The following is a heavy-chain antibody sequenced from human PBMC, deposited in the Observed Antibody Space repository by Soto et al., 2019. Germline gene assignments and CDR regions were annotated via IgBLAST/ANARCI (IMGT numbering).Heavy chain of an antibody. D-gene: IGHD2-21*01. CDR2: ISSSSSFR. CDR1: GFTFTNHN. Sequence: EVQLVESGGGLVKPGGSVRLSCAASGFTFTNHNMNWVRQAPGKGLEWVSSISSSSSFRNYADSVKGRFSISRDNDKNLVYLQMDSLRAEDTAVYYCARDPPLSVLVVVATDDFWGQGTLVTVSS. V-gene: IGHV3-21*02. CDR3: ARDPPLSVLVVVATDDF. J-gene: IGHJ4*02.